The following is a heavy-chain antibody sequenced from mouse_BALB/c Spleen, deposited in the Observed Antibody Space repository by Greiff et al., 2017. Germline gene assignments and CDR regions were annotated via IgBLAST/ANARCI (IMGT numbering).Heavy chain of an antibody. CDR1: GFTFSNYW. J-gene: IGHJ2*01. CDR3: TRWDDGYPYFDY. D-gene: IGHD2-3*01. Sequence: EVQGVESGGGLVQPGGSMKLSCVASGFTFSNYWMNWVRQSPEKGLEWVAEIRLKSNNYATHYAESVKGRFTISRDDSKSSVYLQMNNLRAEDTGIYYCTRWDDGYPYFDYWGQGTTLTVSS. CDR2: IRLKSNNYAT. V-gene: IGHV6-6*02.